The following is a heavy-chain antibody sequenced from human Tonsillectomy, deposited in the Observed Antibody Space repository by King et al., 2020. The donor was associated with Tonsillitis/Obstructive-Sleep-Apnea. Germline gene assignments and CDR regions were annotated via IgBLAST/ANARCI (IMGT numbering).Heavy chain of an antibody. J-gene: IGHJ4*02. V-gene: IGHV3-21*01. CDR2: ISSSSSYI. CDR1: GFTFSSYS. CDR3: VGVYDFWSGYYFFDY. Sequence: VQLVESGGGLVKPGGSLRLSCAASGFTFSSYSMNWVRQAPGKGLEWVSSISSSSSYIYYADSVKGRFTISRDNAKNSLYLQMNSLRAEDTAVYYCVGVYDFWSGYYFFDYCGQGTLVTVSS. D-gene: IGHD3-3*01.